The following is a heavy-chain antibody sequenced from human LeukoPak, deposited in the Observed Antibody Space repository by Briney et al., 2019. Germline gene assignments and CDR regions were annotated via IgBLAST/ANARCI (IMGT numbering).Heavy chain of an antibody. D-gene: IGHD3-3*01. V-gene: IGHV3-30*02. CDR3: ARGLNYDFWSGYYRDYYMDV. CDR2: IRYDGSNK. J-gene: IGHJ6*03. Sequence: PGGSLRLSCAASGFTFSSYGMHWVRQAPGKGLEWVAFIRYDGSNKYYADSVKGRFTVSRDNSKNTLYLQMNSLRAEDTAVYYCARGLNYDFWSGYYRDYYMDVWGKGTTVTVSS. CDR1: GFTFSSYG.